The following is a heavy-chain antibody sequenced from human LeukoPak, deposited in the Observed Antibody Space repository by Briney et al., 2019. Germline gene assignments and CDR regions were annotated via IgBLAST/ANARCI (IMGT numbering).Heavy chain of an antibody. J-gene: IGHJ3*02. CDR2: ISSTSSTI. D-gene: IGHD2-15*01. CDR3: AKGSVGNSFDI. CDR1: GFTFSSYS. Sequence: GESLRLSCAASGFTFSSYSMNWVRQAPGKGLEWVSYISSTSSTIYYADSVKGRFTISRDNAKNSLYLQMNSLRVDDTAVYYCAKGSVGNSFDIWGQGTMVTVSS. V-gene: IGHV3-48*01.